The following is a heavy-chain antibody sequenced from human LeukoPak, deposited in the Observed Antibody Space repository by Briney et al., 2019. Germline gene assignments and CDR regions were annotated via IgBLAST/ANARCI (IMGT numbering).Heavy chain of an antibody. CDR2: IYYSGST. CDR1: GGSISSYY. V-gene: IGHV4-59*01. CDR3: ARGNVVVVAAGYFDY. Sequence: SETLSLTCTVSGGSISSYYWSWIRQPPGKGLEWIGYIYYSGSTNYNPSLKSRVTISVDTSKNQFSLKLSSVTAADTAVYYCARGNVVVVAAGYFDYWGQGTLVTVSS. D-gene: IGHD2-15*01. J-gene: IGHJ4*02.